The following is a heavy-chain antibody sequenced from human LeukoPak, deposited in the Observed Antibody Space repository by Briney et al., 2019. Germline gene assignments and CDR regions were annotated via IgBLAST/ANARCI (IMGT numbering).Heavy chain of an antibody. CDR3: AKERGHSKPFDY. V-gene: IGHV3-23*01. CDR1: GGSISNYY. Sequence: ETLSLTCTVSGGSISNYYWTWVRQAPGKGLEWVSAISDSGDATYYADSVKGRFTISRDNSKSTLYLQMNNLRAEDTALYYCAKERGHSKPFDYWGQGTLVTVSS. J-gene: IGHJ4*02. CDR2: ISDSGDAT. D-gene: IGHD4-23*01.